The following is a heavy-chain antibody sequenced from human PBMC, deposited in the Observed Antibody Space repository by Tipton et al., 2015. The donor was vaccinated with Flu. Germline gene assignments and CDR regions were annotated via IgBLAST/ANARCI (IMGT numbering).Heavy chain of an antibody. CDR2: ISSSSSYI. CDR3: ARETGRYYYYGMDV. J-gene: IGHJ6*02. V-gene: IGHV3-21*01. CDR1: GFTFSSYS. Sequence: GSLRLSCAASGFTFSSYSMNWVRQAPGKGLEWVSSISSSSSYIYYADSVKGRFTISRDNAKNSLYLQMNSLRAEDTAVYYGARETGRYYYYGMDVWGQGTTVTVSS. D-gene: IGHD3-10*01.